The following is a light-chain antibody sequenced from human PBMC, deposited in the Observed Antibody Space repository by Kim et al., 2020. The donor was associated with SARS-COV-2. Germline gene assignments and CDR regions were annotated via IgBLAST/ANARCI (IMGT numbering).Light chain of an antibody. V-gene: IGLV3-19*01. CDR1: RLRSYY. CDR2: GKN. J-gene: IGLJ2*01. Sequence: ALGQTVRITCQGDRLRSYYASWYQQKPGQAPVFVMYGKNNRPSGIPDRFSGSNSGNTVSLTISGAQAEDEADYYCSSRDSSGNYEVFGGGTKLTVL. CDR3: SSRDSSGNYEV.